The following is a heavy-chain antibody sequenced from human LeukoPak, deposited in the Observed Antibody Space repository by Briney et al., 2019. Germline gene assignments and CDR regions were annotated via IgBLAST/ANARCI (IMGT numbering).Heavy chain of an antibody. CDR2: IYTSGST. Sequence: PSETLSLTCTVSGGSISSYYWSWIRQPAGKGLEWIGRIYTSGSTNYNPSLKSRVTMSVDTSKNQFSLKLSSVTAADTAVYYCARTTYYYGSGSYSPPVLDYWGQGTLVTVSS. CDR3: ARTTYYYGSGSYSPPVLDY. D-gene: IGHD3-10*01. J-gene: IGHJ4*02. CDR1: GGSISSYY. V-gene: IGHV4-4*07.